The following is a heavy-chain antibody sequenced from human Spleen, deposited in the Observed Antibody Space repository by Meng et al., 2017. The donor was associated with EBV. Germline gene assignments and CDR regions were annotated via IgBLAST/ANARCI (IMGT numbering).Heavy chain of an antibody. CDR2: SFYGGNT. V-gene: IGHV4-39*02. CDR3: ARVPRRGARINTYYYGSGSYFWYFDY. Sequence: QLHLQESGPGLVKPSETLSLTFTVSGWSVSGRRYYGGWIRQPPGKGLEWIGSSFYGGNTYYNPSLKSRVNISIDTSNHHFSLDLKSMTATDTAVYYCARVPRRGARINTYYYGSGSYFWYFDYWGQGSLVTVSS. D-gene: IGHD3-10*01. CDR1: GWSVSGRRYY. J-gene: IGHJ4*02.